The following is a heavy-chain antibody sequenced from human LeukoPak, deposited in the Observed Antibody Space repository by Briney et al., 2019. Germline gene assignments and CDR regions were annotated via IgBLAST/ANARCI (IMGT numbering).Heavy chain of an antibody. CDR3: AREPTYYYGSGSYSETDDY. V-gene: IGHV4-34*01. J-gene: IGHJ4*02. Sequence: SETLSLTCAVYGGSFSGYYWSWIRQPPGKGLEWIGEINHSGSTNYNPSLKSRVTISVDTSKNQFSLKLSSVTAADTAVYYCAREPTYYYGSGSYSETDDYWGQGTLVTVSS. CDR1: GGSFSGYY. CDR2: INHSGST. D-gene: IGHD3-10*01.